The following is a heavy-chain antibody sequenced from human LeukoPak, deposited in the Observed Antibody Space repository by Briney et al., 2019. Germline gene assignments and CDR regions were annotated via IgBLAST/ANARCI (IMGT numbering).Heavy chain of an antibody. CDR1: GYTFTGYY. Sequence: EASVKVSCKVSGYTFTGYYMHWVRQAPGQGLEWMGWINPNSGGTNYAQKFQGRVTMTRDTSISTAYMELSRLRSDDTAVYYCARDLGGATHFFPVNWFDPWGQGTLVTVSS. J-gene: IGHJ5*02. CDR3: ARDLGGATHFFPVNWFDP. CDR2: INPNSGGT. V-gene: IGHV1-2*02. D-gene: IGHD1-26*01.